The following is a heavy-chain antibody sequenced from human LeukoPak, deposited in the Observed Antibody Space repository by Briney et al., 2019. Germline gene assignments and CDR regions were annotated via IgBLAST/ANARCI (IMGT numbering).Heavy chain of an antibody. Sequence: SVKVSCKASGGTFSSYAISWVRQAPGQGLEWMGGLIPIFGTANYAQKFQGRVTITADESTSTAYMELSSLRSEDTAVYYCARALSSGKYQLPLFDYWGQGTLVTVSS. CDR3: ARALSSGKYQLPLFDY. V-gene: IGHV1-69*01. J-gene: IGHJ4*02. CDR2: LIPIFGTA. D-gene: IGHD2-2*01. CDR1: GGTFSSYA.